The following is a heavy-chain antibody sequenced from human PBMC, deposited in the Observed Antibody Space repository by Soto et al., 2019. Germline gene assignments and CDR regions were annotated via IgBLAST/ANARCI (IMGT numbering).Heavy chain of an antibody. CDR3: AKDPRGTTDPIDC. Sequence: PGGSLILSCAASGFLFSKALMNWVSQAPGEGQGLRRGLEWVSAISGSGGTTYYEDSVKGRFTISRDNSKNTLYLQMNSLRAEDTAVYYCAKDPRGTTDPIDCWGQGTLVPVSS. CDR1: GFLFSKAL. V-gene: IGHV3-23*01. D-gene: IGHD1-7*01. J-gene: IGHJ4*02. CDR2: ISGSGGTT.